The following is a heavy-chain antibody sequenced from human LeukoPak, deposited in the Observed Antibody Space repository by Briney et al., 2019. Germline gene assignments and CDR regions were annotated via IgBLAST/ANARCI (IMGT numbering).Heavy chain of an antibody. CDR2: IYYSGGT. D-gene: IGHD3-3*01. CDR1: GGSISSYY. J-gene: IGHJ5*02. Sequence: PSETLSLTCTVSGGSISSYYWSWIRQHPGKGLEWIGYIYYSGGTYYNPSLKSRVTISVDTSKNQFSLKLSSVTAADTAVYYCARERASYYDFWGGYFHNWFDPWGQGTLVTVSS. V-gene: IGHV4-59*06. CDR3: ARERASYYDFWGGYFHNWFDP.